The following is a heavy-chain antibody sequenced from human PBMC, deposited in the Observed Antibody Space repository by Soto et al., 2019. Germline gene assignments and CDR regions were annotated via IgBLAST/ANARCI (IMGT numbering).Heavy chain of an antibody. D-gene: IGHD3-22*01. CDR2: ISGSGGST. CDR1: GFTFSSYA. V-gene: IGHV3-23*01. Sequence: GGSLRLSCAASGFTFSSYAMSWVRQAPGEGLEWVSAISGSGGSTYYADSVKGRFTISRDNSKNTLYLQMNSLRAEDTAVYYCATSPRPTYYYDSSGYYRYDAFDIWGQGTMVTVSS. J-gene: IGHJ3*02. CDR3: ATSPRPTYYYDSSGYYRYDAFDI.